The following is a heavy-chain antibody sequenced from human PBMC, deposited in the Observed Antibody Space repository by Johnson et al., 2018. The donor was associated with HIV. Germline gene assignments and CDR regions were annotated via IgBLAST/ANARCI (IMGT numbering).Heavy chain of an antibody. CDR2: ISYDGSVK. CDR1: GFTFDDYG. Sequence: QVPLVESGGSMVRPGGSRRLSCAGSGFTFDDYGMSWVRQAPGKGLEWVAFISYDGSVKYYADSVKGRLTISRDSSRNTLYLQMNSLRAEDTAVYYCAKKRSVLAARLGDGFDIWGQGTMVTVSS. CDR3: AKKRSVLAARLGDGFDI. D-gene: IGHD6-6*01. J-gene: IGHJ3*02. V-gene: IGHV3-30*18.